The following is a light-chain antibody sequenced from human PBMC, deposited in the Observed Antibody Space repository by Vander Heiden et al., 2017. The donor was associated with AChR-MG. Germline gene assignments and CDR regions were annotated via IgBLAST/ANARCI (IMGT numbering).Light chain of an antibody. V-gene: IGLV2-14*03. Sequence: QSALTQPASVSGSPGQSITISCTGTRSDVGGYTYVSWYQQHPGKAPKLSIYDVSNRPSGVSNRFSGSKSGNTASLTISGLQAEDEADYYCSSYTSSSTLVFGGGTKLTVL. J-gene: IGLJ2*01. CDR1: RSDVGGYTY. CDR2: DVS. CDR3: SSYTSSSTLV.